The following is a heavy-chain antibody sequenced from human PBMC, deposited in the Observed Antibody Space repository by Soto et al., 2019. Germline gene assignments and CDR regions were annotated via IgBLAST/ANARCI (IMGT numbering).Heavy chain of an antibody. D-gene: IGHD1-26*01. J-gene: IGHJ6*02. V-gene: IGHV3-33*01. CDR2: IWHDGNNK. CDR3: ASDLVGASDSYGLDV. Sequence: GALRLSCAASGFTFSNYGMHWVRQAPGKGLEWVAIIWHDGNNKYYADSVRGRFIISRDSSKNRLYLQMNSLRAEDTAVYYCASDLVGASDSYGLDVWGQGTPVTVSS. CDR1: GFTFSNYG.